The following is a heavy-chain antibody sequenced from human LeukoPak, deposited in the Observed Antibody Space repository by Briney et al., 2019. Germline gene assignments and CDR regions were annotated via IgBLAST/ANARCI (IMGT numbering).Heavy chain of an antibody. CDR3: ATRGGYYGSGSYYNPANIYYYYMDV. CDR1: GYTFTGYY. J-gene: IGHJ6*03. CDR2: INPNSGGT. Sequence: ASVKVSCKASGYTFTGYYMHWVRQAPGQGLEWMGWINPNSGGTNYAQKFQGRVTMTRNTSISTAYMELSSLRSEDTAVYYCATRGGYYGSGSYYNPANIYYYYMDVWGKGTTVTVSS. V-gene: IGHV1-2*02. D-gene: IGHD3-10*01.